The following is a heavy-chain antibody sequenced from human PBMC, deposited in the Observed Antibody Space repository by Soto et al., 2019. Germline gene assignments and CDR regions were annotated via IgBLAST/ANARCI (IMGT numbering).Heavy chain of an antibody. CDR2: IKSKTDGETT. D-gene: IGHD3-10*01. CDR3: LTLGDGY. Sequence: ETQLVESGGALVKPGGSLRLSCAASGFGFSYAWMNWVRQAPGKGLEWVGRIKSKTDGETTNYAAAVKGRFTISRDDSKNTLYLQMNSLRTEDTAVYHCLTLGDGYWGQGTLVTVSS. V-gene: IGHV3-15*07. CDR1: GFGFSYAW. J-gene: IGHJ4*02.